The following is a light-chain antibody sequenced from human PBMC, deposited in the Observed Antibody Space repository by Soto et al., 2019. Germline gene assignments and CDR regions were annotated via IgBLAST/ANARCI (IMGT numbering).Light chain of an antibody. CDR3: QSYDNSLSGAGV. CDR2: ANN. V-gene: IGLV1-40*01. J-gene: IGLJ3*02. Sequence: QSVLTQPPSVSGAPGQGVTISCTGTRSNLGAGYDVHWYQQFPGAAPKLLIYANNKRPSGVLDRFSGSKSGTSASLAITGLQAEDEADYYCQSYDNSLSGAGVFGGGTKLTVL. CDR1: RSNLGAGYD.